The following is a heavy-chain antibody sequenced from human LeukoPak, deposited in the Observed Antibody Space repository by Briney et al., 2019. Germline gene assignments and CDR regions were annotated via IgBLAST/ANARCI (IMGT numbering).Heavy chain of an antibody. CDR3: ANIVATIRHVDYFDY. J-gene: IGHJ4*02. V-gene: IGHV3-23*01. CDR1: GFTFSSSA. D-gene: IGHD5-12*01. CDR2: IIGSGGST. Sequence: GGSLRLSCAASGFTFSSSAMSWARHAPGEGLEWVSSIIGSGGSTYYADSVKGRFTISRDNSKNTLYLQMYSLRAEDTAVYYFANIVATIRHVDYFDYWGQGTLVTVSS.